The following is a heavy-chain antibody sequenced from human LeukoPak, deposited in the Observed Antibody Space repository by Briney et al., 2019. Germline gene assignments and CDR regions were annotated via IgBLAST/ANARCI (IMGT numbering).Heavy chain of an antibody. D-gene: IGHD6-6*01. J-gene: IGHJ4*02. CDR3: VRSAPSSLLDY. V-gene: IGHV1-2*02. CDR1: GYSFTGSY. CDR2: INPNRGDT. Sequence: ASVKASCKTSGYSFTGSYINWVRQAPGQGLEWMGWINPNRGDTNYAQKFQGRVTMSRDTYLSTAYMDLSRLTSDDTAVYFCVRSAPSSLLDYWGQGTLVTVSS.